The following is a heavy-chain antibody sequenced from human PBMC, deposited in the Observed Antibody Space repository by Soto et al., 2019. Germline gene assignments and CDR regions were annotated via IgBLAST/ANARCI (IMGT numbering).Heavy chain of an antibody. J-gene: IGHJ4*02. D-gene: IGHD3-22*01. CDR1: GFTFSSYA. CDR3: AILNYYDSSGYYYPFDY. CDR2: ISGSGGST. V-gene: IGHV3-23*01. Sequence: GGSLRLSCAASGFTFSSYAMSWVRQAPGKGLEWVAGISGSGGSTYYGDAVKGRYTISRDNSEKTLYLQMNSLRAEDTALYYCAILNYYDSSGYYYPFDYWGPGHLVTVS.